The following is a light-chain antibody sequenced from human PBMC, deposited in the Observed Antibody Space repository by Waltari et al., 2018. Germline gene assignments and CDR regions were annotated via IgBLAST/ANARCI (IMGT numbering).Light chain of an antibody. Sequence: DIVMTQSPDSLAVSLGERATINCKSSRSVLFTSITKHYLAWYQQKPGRPPKLLIYWASTRESGVPDRFSGGVSGTDFTLTISGLQAEDVAVYYCQQYYTTPFTFGPGTRVEIK. CDR2: WAS. CDR3: QQYYTTPFT. CDR1: RSVLFTSITKHY. V-gene: IGKV4-1*01. J-gene: IGKJ3*01.